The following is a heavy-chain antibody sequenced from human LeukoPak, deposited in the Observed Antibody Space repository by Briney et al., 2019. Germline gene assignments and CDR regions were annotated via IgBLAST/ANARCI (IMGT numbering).Heavy chain of an antibody. D-gene: IGHD3-22*01. J-gene: IGHJ4*02. Sequence: GGSLRLSCAASGLTFSCYYMTWIRQAPGKGLEWVSFISSSGTTIYSADSVRGRFTVSRDYAKNSLFLHMKSLRAEDTAVYYCAIQTTLIVVVPYFDYWGQGTLVTVSS. CDR2: ISSSGTTI. CDR3: AIQTTLIVVVPYFDY. V-gene: IGHV3-11*04. CDR1: GLTFSCYY.